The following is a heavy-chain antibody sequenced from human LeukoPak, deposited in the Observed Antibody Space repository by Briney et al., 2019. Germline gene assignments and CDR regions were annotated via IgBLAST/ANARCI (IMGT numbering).Heavy chain of an antibody. Sequence: SETLSLTCTVSGGSISSYYWSWIRQPPGKGLEWIGYIYYSGSTNYNPSLKSRVTISVDTSKNQFSLKLSSVTAADTAVYYCARGTVGATYGIDYWGQGTLVTVSS. J-gene: IGHJ4*02. CDR3: ARGTVGATYGIDY. CDR2: IYYSGST. D-gene: IGHD1-26*01. V-gene: IGHV4-59*12. CDR1: GGSISSYY.